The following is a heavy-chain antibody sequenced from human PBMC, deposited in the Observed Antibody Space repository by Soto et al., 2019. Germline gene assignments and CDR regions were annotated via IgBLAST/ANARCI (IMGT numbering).Heavy chain of an antibody. V-gene: IGHV1-69*13. D-gene: IGHD4-17*01. CDR2: IIPIFGTA. CDR3: ARGAPTTVTIYYYYGMDV. J-gene: IGHJ6*02. CDR1: GGTFSSYA. Sequence: ASVKVSCKASGGTFSSYAISWVRQAPGQGLEWMGGIIPIFGTANYAQKFQGRVTITADESTSTAYMELSSLRSEDTAVYYCARGAPTTVTIYYYYGMDVWGQGTTVTVSS.